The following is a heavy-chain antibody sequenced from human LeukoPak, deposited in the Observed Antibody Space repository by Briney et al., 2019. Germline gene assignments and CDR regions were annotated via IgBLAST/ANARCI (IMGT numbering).Heavy chain of an antibody. CDR2: MNQRGNEK. CDR3: ARGTYYYEF. V-gene: IGHV3-7*04. D-gene: IGHD3-16*01. J-gene: IGHJ4*02. Sequence: GGSLRLSCAASKFTFSNYFMIWVRQAPGKGLEWVAYMNQRGNEKKYLDSVKGRFTISRDNAKNSLYLQMNSLRAEDTAVYYCARGTYYYEFWGQGTLVTVSS. CDR1: KFTFSNYF.